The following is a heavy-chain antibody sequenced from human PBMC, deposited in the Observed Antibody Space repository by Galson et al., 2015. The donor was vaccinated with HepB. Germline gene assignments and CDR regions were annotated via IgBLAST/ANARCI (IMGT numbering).Heavy chain of an antibody. J-gene: IGHJ4*02. D-gene: IGHD4-17*01. CDR2: ISYDGSN. CDR3: VRDHGDYTPHY. Sequence: SLRLSCAVSGFTFSRYFMHWVRQAPGKGLDWVAVISYDGSNNYADSVKGRFTVSRDNSKNTLYLQMNSLRPEDTAVYYRVRDHGDYTPHYWGQGTLVTVSS. CDR1: GFTFSRYF. V-gene: IGHV3-30*04.